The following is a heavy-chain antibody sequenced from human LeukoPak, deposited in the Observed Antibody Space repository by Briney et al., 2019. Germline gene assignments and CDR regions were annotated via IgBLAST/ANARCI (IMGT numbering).Heavy chain of an antibody. J-gene: IGHJ5*02. CDR1: GFTFSSYS. Sequence: GGSLRLSCAASGFTFSSYSMNWVRQAPGKGLEWVSSISSSSYIYYADSVKGRFTISRDNAKNSLYLQMNSLRAEDTAVYYCAKQYDYGGKRGSFYPWGEGTLVTVSS. D-gene: IGHD4-23*01. V-gene: IGHV3-21*01. CDR2: ISSSSYI. CDR3: AKQYDYGGKRGSFYP.